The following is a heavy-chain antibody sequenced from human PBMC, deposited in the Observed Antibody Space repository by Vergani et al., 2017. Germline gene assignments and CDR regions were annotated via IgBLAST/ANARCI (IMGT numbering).Heavy chain of an antibody. D-gene: IGHD3-22*01. CDR1: GFTFSSYG. CDR3: ARDRRYYDSSGYYTSWFDP. Sequence: QVQLVESGGGVVQPGRSLRLSCAASGFTFSSYGMHWVRQAPGKGLEWVAVIWYDGSNKYYADSVKGRFTISRDNSKNTLYLQMDRLRAEDTAVYYCARDRRYYDSSGYYTSWFDPWGQGTLVTVSS. V-gene: IGHV3-33*01. J-gene: IGHJ5*02. CDR2: IWYDGSNK.